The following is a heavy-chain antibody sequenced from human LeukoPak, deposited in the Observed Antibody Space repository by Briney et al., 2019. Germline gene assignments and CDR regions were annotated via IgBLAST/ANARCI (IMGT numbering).Heavy chain of an antibody. CDR1: GFTFSSYE. Sequence: LRLSCAASGFTFSSYEMNWVRQPPGKGLEWIGNIYYSGSTYYNSSLKSRVTISVDTSKNQFSLNLSSVTASDTAIYYCASTKLGYSSGWHWGQGTLVTVSS. J-gene: IGHJ4*02. CDR3: ASTKLGYSSGWH. CDR2: IYYSGST. D-gene: IGHD6-19*01. V-gene: IGHV4-59*04.